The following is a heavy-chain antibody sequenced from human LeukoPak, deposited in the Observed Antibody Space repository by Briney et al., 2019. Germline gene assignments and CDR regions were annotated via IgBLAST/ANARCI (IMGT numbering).Heavy chain of an antibody. CDR3: ARFSITIFGVTYMDV. D-gene: IGHD3-3*01. CDR1: GGSISSGDYY. Sequence: SQTLSLTCTVSGGSISSGDYYWSWIRQPPGKGLEWIGYIYYSGSTYYNPSLKSRVTISVDTSKNQFSLKLSSVTAADTAVYYCARFSITIFGVTYMDVWGQGTTVTVSS. V-gene: IGHV4-30-4*01. J-gene: IGHJ6*02. CDR2: IYYSGST.